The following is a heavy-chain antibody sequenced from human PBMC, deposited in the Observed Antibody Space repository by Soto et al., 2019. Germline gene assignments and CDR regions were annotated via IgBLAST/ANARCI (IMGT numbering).Heavy chain of an antibody. CDR2: ISSNGVGT. Sequence: EVQLAESGGGLAQPGGSLRLSCAASGFTLSGYAMDWVRQALGKGLEYVSGISSNGVGTYYANSVQGRFTISRDNSKNTVYLQMGSLRPEDMAVYYCARRARPDFYYMDVWGKGTTVTVS. V-gene: IGHV3-64*01. D-gene: IGHD6-6*01. J-gene: IGHJ6*03. CDR3: ARRARPDFYYMDV. CDR1: GFTLSGYA.